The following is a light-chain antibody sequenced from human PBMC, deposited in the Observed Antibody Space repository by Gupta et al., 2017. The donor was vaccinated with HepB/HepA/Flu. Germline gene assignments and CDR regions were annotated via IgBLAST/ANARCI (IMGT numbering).Light chain of an antibody. J-gene: IGLJ2*01. CDR2: KNN. V-gene: IGLV10-54*04. Sequence: QARLPQPPSLSKGLRQTATLTCTGNSNNVGNQGAAWLQQHQGHPPKLLSDKNNNRPQGISERFAASRAGNAASLTITGLQPEDEADYYGSEWDSSLSAQVFGGGTKLTVL. CDR3: SEWDSSLSAQV. CDR1: SNNVGNQG.